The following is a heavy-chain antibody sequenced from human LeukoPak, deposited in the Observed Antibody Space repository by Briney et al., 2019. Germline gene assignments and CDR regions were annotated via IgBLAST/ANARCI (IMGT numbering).Heavy chain of an antibody. CDR3: ARVRYNSGYIFDY. J-gene: IGHJ4*02. D-gene: IGHD5-18*01. Sequence: PGGSLRLSCAGSGFTVSRSYMSRVRQAPGKGLEWVSVIYSGGNTYYADSVRGRFSISRDNAKNSLYLQMSSLRAEDTAVYYCARVRYNSGYIFDYWGQGTLVTVSS. V-gene: IGHV3-66*01. CDR2: IYSGGNT. CDR1: GFTVSRSY.